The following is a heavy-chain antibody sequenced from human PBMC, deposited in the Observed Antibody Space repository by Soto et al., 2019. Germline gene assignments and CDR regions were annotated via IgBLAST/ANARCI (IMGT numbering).Heavy chain of an antibody. D-gene: IGHD6-19*01. CDR3: AKATTNGGWFNPFDS. V-gene: IGHV3-23*01. CDR2: LSGSGTST. J-gene: IGHJ4*02. CDR1: GFSFVNYA. Sequence: EVQLLESGGGLVQPGGSLRLSCAASGFSFVNYAMNWVRQAPGEGLEWVSGLSGSGTSTYYADSVKGRFTISRDNSRDTLFLQMNSLTSDDTAVYYCAKATTNGGWFNPFDSWGQGALVPGSS.